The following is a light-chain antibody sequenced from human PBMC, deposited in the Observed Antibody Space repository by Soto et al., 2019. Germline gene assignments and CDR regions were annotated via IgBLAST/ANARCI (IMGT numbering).Light chain of an antibody. CDR2: AAS. CDR3: QQTHSMPLT. Sequence: DIQMTQSPSSLSASVGDRVTITCRASQSINRYLNWYQQKPGKAPELLMFAASNLESGVPPRFSGSGSETDFTLTICSLQPEDFATYFCQQTHSMPLTFGGGTKVDIK. V-gene: IGKV1-39*01. CDR1: QSINRY. J-gene: IGKJ4*01.